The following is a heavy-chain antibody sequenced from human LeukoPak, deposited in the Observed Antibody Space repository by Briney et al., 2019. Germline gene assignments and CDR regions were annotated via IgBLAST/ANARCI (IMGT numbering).Heavy chain of an antibody. D-gene: IGHD6-6*01. CDR1: DGSISSGSYY. J-gene: IGHJ6*03. CDR2: FYTSGST. V-gene: IGHV4-61*02. CDR3: ARGFPGSSSSGGYYYYYYMDV. Sequence: PSETLSLTCTFSDGSISSGSYYWSWIRQPAGKGLERLGRFYTSGSTHYNPSLKSRVTISVDTSKTQFSLKLSSVTAGDTAVYYCARGFPGSSSSGGYYYYYYMDVWGKGTTVTVSS.